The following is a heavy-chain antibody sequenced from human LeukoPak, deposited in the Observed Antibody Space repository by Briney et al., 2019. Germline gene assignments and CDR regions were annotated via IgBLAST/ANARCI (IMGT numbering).Heavy chain of an antibody. D-gene: IGHD1-26*01. CDR1: GFTFSTYS. CDR2: ISTSSSTI. V-gene: IGHV3-48*02. Sequence: GGSLRLSCAASGFTFSTYSMGWVRQAPGKGLEWISHISTSSSTIYYADSVKGRFTISRDNAKNSLFLQMNNLRDEDTAVYYCVRGWRSNSFDYWGQGTLVTASS. J-gene: IGHJ4*02. CDR3: VRGWRSNSFDY.